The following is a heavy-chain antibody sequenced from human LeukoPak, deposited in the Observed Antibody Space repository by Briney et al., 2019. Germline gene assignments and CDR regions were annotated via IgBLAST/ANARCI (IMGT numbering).Heavy chain of an antibody. V-gene: IGHV1-18*01. J-gene: IGHJ6*03. Sequence: AASVKVSCKASGYTFTSYGISWVRQAPGQGLEWMGWISAYNGNTNYAQKLQGRVTMTTDTSTSTAYMELRSLRSDDTAVYYCARDVLGATRGPTWDYYMDVWGKGTTVTVSS. D-gene: IGHD1-26*01. CDR2: ISAYNGNT. CDR1: GYTFTSYG. CDR3: ARDVLGATRGPTWDYYMDV.